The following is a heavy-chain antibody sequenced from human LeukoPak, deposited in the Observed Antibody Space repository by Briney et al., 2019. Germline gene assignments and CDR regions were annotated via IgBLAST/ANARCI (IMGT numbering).Heavy chain of an antibody. V-gene: IGHV1-2*02. D-gene: IGHD6-13*01. CDR2: INPNSGGT. J-gene: IGHJ4*02. CDR1: GYTFTGYY. CDR3: ARGYSSSWYDLYYFDY. Sequence: ASVKVSCKASGYTFTGYYMHWVRQAPGQGLEWMGWINPNSGGTNYAQKFQGRVTMTRDTSISTAYMELSRLRSDDTAVYYCARGYSSSWYDLYYFDYWGQGTLVTVSS.